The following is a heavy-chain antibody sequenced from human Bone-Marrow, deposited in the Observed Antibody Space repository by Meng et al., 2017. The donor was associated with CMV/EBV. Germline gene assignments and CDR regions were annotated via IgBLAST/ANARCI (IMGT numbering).Heavy chain of an antibody. CDR3: ASTSLNWNYQNYYYYGMDV. CDR1: GLTFSSYW. V-gene: IGHV3-74*01. CDR2: INSDGSST. J-gene: IGHJ6*02. Sequence: GESLKISCAASGLTFSSYWMHWVRQAPGKGLVWVSRINSDGSSTSYADSVKGRFTISRDNAKNTLYLQMNSLRAEDTAVYYCASTSLNWNYQNYYYYGMDVWGQRTTVTVSS. D-gene: IGHD1-7*01.